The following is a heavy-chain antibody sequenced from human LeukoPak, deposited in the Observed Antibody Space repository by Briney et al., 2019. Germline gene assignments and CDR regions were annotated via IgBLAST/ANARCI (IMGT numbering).Heavy chain of an antibody. Sequence: ASVKVSCKASGYTFTSYYMHWVRQAPGQGLEWMGIINPSGGSTSYAQKFQGRVTMTRDTSTSTVYVELSSLRSEDTAVYYCARDRITMVRGVQNWFDPWGQGTLVTVSS. CDR3: ARDRITMVRGVQNWFDP. CDR1: GYTFTSYY. D-gene: IGHD3-10*01. V-gene: IGHV1-46*01. CDR2: INPSGGST. J-gene: IGHJ5*02.